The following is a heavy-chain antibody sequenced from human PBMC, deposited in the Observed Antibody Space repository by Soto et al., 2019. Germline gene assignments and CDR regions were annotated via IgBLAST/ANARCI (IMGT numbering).Heavy chain of an antibody. CDR2: IYHSGST. J-gene: IGHJ5*02. V-gene: IGHV4-30-2*01. CDR1: GGSISSGGYS. D-gene: IGHD3-22*01. CDR3: ARASENYYDSSGSFDP. Sequence: SETLSLTCAVSGGSISSGGYSWSWIRQPPGKGLEWIGYIYHSGSTYYNPSLKSRVTISVDRSKNQFSLKLSSVTAADTAVYYCARASENYYDSSGSFDPWGQGTLVTVSS.